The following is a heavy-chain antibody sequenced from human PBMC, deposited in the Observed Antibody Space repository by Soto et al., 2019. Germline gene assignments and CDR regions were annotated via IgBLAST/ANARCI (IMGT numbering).Heavy chain of an antibody. CDR1: GASVSNDNW. D-gene: IGHD2-8*01. Sequence: PSETLSLTCDVSGASVSNDNWWGWVRQAPGEGLEWIGEIHHLGSTTYNPSLRSRVSMSVDRSKNQFFLTLYSVTAADTAVYYCTKNSAYALDYWGQGALVTVSS. V-gene: IGHV4-4*02. J-gene: IGHJ4*02. CDR3: TKNSAYALDY. CDR2: IHHLGST.